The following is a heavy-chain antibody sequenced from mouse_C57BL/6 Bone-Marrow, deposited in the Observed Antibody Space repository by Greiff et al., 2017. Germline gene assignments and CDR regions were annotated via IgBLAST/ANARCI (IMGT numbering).Heavy chain of an antibody. D-gene: IGHD1-1*01. CDR1: GFNINDYY. V-gene: IGHV14-2*01. CDR2: IDPSDGDT. CDR3: GYDGSSYEFDY. J-gene: IGHJ3*01. Sequence: VQLQQSGAELVKPGASVKLSCTASGFNINDYYMHWVKQRPEQGLEWIGRIDPSDGDTKYAPKFQGKATLTVDTSSNTAYLQLSSLTSEDTAVXYCGYDGSSYEFDYWGQGILVTVSA.